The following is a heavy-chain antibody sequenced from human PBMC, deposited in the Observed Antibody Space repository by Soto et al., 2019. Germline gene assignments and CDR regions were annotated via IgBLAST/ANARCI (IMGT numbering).Heavy chain of an antibody. V-gene: IGHV3-30-3*01. Sequence: HPGGSLRLSCAASGFTFSSYAMHWVRQAPGKGLEWLAVISYDGSNKYYADSVKGRFTISRDNSKNTLYLQMNSLRAEDTAVYYCAREVPSNSGSYYNVSIDVEDYYGMDVWGQGTTVTVSS. CDR2: ISYDGSNK. J-gene: IGHJ6*02. D-gene: IGHD3-10*01. CDR3: AREVPSNSGSYYNVSIDVEDYYGMDV. CDR1: GFTFSSYA.